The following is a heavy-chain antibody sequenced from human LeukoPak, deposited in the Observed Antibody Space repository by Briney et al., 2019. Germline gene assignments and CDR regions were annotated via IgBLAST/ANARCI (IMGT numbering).Heavy chain of an antibody. Sequence: PGGSLRLSCAASGFSFSSYEMNWVRQAPGKGLECVSYIGRSGSTIYYADSVKGRFTISRDNAKNSLHLQMNSLRVEDTAVYYCARPEGLQLSLEPFDIWGQGTMVTVSS. CDR3: ARPEGLQLSLEPFDI. V-gene: IGHV3-48*03. D-gene: IGHD2-2*01. CDR2: IGRSGSTI. CDR1: GFSFSSYE. J-gene: IGHJ3*02.